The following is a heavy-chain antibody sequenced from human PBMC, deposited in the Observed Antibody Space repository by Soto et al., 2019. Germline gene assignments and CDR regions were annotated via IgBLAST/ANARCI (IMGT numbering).Heavy chain of an antibody. CDR1: GEYISSGYH. CDR3: ARTFDYYGMDV. J-gene: IGHJ6*02. CDR2: IFHTGTT. V-gene: IGHV4-38-2*02. Sequence: SETLSLTCTVSGEYISSGYHWAWIRQPPGKGLEWIASIFHTGTTYYNPSFKSRVTISVDTSANQFALKLNSVTAADSAVYYCARTFDYYGMDVWGQGTTVTVSS.